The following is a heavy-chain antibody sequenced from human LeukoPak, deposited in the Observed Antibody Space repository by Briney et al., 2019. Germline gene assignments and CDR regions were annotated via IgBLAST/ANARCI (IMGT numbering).Heavy chain of an antibody. CDR2: INSDGSST. CDR1: GFTFSSYW. J-gene: IGHJ3*02. CDR3: ARFSGWYQGAFDI. Sequence: GGSLRLSXAASGFTFSSYWMHWVRQAPGKGLVWVSRINSDGSSTSYADSVKGRFTISRDNAKNTLYLQMNSLRAEDTAVYYCARFSGWYQGAFDIWGQGTMVTVSS. D-gene: IGHD6-19*01. V-gene: IGHV3-74*01.